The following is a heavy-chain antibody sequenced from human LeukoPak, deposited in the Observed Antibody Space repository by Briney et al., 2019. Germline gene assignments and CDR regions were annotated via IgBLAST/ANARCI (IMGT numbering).Heavy chain of an antibody. CDR1: GGSISSSSYY. Sequence: PSETLSLTCTVSGGSISSSSYYWGWIRQPPGKGLEWIGSIYYSGSTYYNPSLKSRVTISVDTSKNQFSLKLSSVTAADTAVYYCAREARGVIIDPRIDYWGQGTLVTVSS. D-gene: IGHD3-10*01. J-gene: IGHJ4*02. V-gene: IGHV4-39*02. CDR3: AREARGVIIDPRIDY. CDR2: IYYSGST.